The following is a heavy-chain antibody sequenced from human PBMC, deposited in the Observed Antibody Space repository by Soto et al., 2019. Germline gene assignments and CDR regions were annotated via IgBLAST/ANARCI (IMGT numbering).Heavy chain of an antibody. CDR3: ARLPGGGDAYNYLDY. Sequence: PSETLSLTCTVSGVSVSGYYWNWIRQPPGKGLQWIGYIFRDGTTNYNPSLKSRLTMSVDVSKNQFSLNLTSVTAADTAVYYCARLPGGGDAYNYLDYWGQGTLVTVS. J-gene: IGHJ4*02. CDR1: GVSVSGYY. D-gene: IGHD1-1*01. CDR2: IFRDGTT. V-gene: IGHV4-59*02.